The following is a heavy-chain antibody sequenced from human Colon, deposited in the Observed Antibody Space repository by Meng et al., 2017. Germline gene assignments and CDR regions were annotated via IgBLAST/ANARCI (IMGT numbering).Heavy chain of an antibody. D-gene: IGHD3-10*01. J-gene: IGHJ4*02. Sequence: RGTGPGRVNLRGTRALPGSVPGGSISSNYRWTWVRQPPGKGLEWIGEINHRGSTSYVPSLKSRITISVDKSNNLRSLKLNSVTAADTAMYYCARRNTRNSGVGNNYWGQGTLVTVSS. V-gene: IGHV4-4*03. CDR3: ARRNTRNSGVGNNY. CDR2: INHRGST. CDR1: GGSISSNYR.